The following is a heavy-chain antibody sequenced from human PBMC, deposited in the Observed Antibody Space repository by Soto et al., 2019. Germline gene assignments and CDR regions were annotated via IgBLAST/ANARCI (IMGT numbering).Heavy chain of an antibody. V-gene: IGHV3-33*01. J-gene: IGHJ4*02. D-gene: IGHD5-18*01. CDR3: ARDPGVTNYYFDL. CDR1: GFTFRTYG. CDR2: IWHDGSIK. Sequence: QVQLVESGGGVVQPGESLRLSCTASGFTFRTYGFHWVRQAPGKGLEWVALIWHDGSIKDYADSVKGRFTVSRDDSKSTLYLQMNSLRAEDTAAYSCARDPGVTNYYFDLWGQGTLVTVSS.